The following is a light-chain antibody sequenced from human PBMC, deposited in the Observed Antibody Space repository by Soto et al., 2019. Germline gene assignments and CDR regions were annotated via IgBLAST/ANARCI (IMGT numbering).Light chain of an antibody. Sequence: EIVLTQSPGTLSLSPGERATLSCRASQSGSRSYLAWYQQKPGQAPRLLIYGASSRATGIPDSFIGSGAGTDFTLTISRLYPEDFAVYYYQQYGSQPQTFGQGTNVDIQ. J-gene: IGKJ1*01. CDR1: QSGSRSY. CDR3: QQYGSQPQT. V-gene: IGKV3-20*01. CDR2: GAS.